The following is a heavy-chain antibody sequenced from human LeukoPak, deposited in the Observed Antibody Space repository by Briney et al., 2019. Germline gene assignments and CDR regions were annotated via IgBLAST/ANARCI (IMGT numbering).Heavy chain of an antibody. CDR1: GFTFSSYA. Sequence: GGSLRLSCAASGFTFSSYAMSWVRQAPGKGLEWASAISGTDGSTYYADSVKGRFTISRDNSKNTLYLQMNSLRAEDTAVYYCAKGGSGWSWFDYWGQGTLVTVSS. CDR3: AKGGSGWSWFDY. V-gene: IGHV3-23*01. CDR2: ISGTDGST. J-gene: IGHJ4*02. D-gene: IGHD6-19*01.